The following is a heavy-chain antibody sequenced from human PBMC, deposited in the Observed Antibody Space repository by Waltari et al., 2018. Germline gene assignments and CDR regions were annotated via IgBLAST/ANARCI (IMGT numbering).Heavy chain of an antibody. D-gene: IGHD6-13*01. Sequence: EVQLLESGGGLVQPGGSLRLSCAASGFTFSSYAMSWVRQAQGKGLEWVSAISGSGGSTYYSDSVKGRCTITRDNSKNTLYLQMNSLRAEDTAVYYCALDRAAAGQNYYYYGMDVWGQGTTVTVSS. J-gene: IGHJ6*02. CDR2: ISGSGGST. CDR3: ALDRAAAGQNYYYYGMDV. V-gene: IGHV3-23*01. CDR1: GFTFSSYA.